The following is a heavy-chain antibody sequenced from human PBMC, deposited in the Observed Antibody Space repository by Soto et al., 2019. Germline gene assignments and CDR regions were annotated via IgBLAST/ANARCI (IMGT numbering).Heavy chain of an antibody. J-gene: IGHJ6*03. CDR1: GFTFSSYS. V-gene: IGHV3-21*01. Sequence: GGSLRLSCAASGFTFSSYSMNWVRQAPGKGLEWVSSISSSSSYIYYADSVKGRFTISRDNAKNSLYLQMNSLRAEDTAVYYCARDGEGYYYYYYMDVWGKGTTVTVSS. CDR3: ARDGEGYYYYYYMDV. CDR2: ISSSSSYI. D-gene: IGHD7-27*01.